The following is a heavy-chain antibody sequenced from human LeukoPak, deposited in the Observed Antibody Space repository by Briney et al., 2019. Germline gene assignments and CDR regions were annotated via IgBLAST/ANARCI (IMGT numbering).Heavy chain of an antibody. CDR1: GFIVSSTY. Sequence: GGSLRLSCAASGFIVSSTYMSWVRQAPGKGLEWVSIIYSDGHTYYADSVKGRLTISRDNSKNTLYLQINSLRAEDTAVYYCARDDFSPNNYYYGVDVGGKGTTVTASS. CDR2: IYSDGHT. J-gene: IGHJ6*04. CDR3: ARDDFSPNNYYYGVDV. V-gene: IGHV3-66*01. D-gene: IGHD3/OR15-3a*01.